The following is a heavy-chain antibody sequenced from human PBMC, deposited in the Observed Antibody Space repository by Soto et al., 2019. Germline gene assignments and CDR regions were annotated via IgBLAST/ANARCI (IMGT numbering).Heavy chain of an antibody. CDR2: IYSGGRT. D-gene: IGHD5-18*01. CDR3: ARGIPRGYSYGSYYFDY. CDR1: GFTVSSNY. J-gene: IGHJ4*02. V-gene: IGHV3-53*01. Sequence: GGSLRLSCAASGFTVSSNYMTWVRQAPGKGLDWVSVIYSGGRTYYADSVKGRFTISRDNSKNTLYLQMNSLRAEDTAVYYCARGIPRGYSYGSYYFDYLGQGTLVTVSS.